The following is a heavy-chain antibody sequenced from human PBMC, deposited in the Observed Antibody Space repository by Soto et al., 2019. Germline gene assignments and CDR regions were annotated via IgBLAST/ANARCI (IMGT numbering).Heavy chain of an antibody. CDR3: AREVGSITMIVVVGGVPDV. V-gene: IGHV3-30-3*01. CDR2: ITYDGSNK. D-gene: IGHD3-22*01. Sequence: GGSLRLSCAASGFTFSSYAMHWVRQAPGKGLEWVAVITYDGSNKYYADSVQGRFTISRDNSKNTQYLQMNSPRAEDTAVYYCAREVGSITMIVVVGGVPDVWGQGTTVTVSS. J-gene: IGHJ6*02. CDR1: GFTFSSYA.